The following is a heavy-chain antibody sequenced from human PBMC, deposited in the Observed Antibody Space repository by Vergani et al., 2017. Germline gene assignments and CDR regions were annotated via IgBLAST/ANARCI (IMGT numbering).Heavy chain of an antibody. J-gene: IGHJ4*02. V-gene: IGHV1-24*01. CDR3: ATSRRGYSYGSSSFDS. CDR1: GYTLTELS. D-gene: IGHD5-18*01. Sequence: QVQLVQSGAEVKKPGASVKVSCKVSGYTLTELSMHWVRQAPGKGLEWMGGFDPEDGETIYAQKFQGRVTMTEDTSTDTAYMALSSLRSGDTAVYFCATSRRGYSYGSSSFDSWGQGTLVTVSS. CDR2: FDPEDGET.